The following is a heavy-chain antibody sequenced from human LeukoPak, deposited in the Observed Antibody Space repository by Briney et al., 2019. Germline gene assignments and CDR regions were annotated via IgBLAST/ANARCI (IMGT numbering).Heavy chain of an antibody. CDR3: ARAVAGTWKFDY. CDR1: GGSISSYY. CDR2: IYYSGST. V-gene: IGHV4-59*01. J-gene: IGHJ4*02. Sequence: TSETLSLTCTVSGGSISSYYWSWIRQPPGKGLECIGYIYYSGSTNYNPSLKSRVTISVDTSKNQFSLKLTSVTAADTAVYYCARAVAGTWKFDYWGQGTLVTVSS. D-gene: IGHD6-19*01.